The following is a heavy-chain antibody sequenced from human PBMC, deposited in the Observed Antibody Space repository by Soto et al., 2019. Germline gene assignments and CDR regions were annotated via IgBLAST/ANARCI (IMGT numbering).Heavy chain of an antibody. CDR3: ARDADVVVTYNWFDP. CDR2: ISAYNGNT. Sequence: QVQLVQSGAEVKKPGASVKVSCKASGYTFTSYGISWVRQAPGQGLVWMGWISAYNGNTNYAQKLQGRVTMTTDTSTSTAYMELRSLRSDDTAVYYCARDADVVVTYNWFDPWGQGTLVTVSS. CDR1: GYTFTSYG. D-gene: IGHD2-15*01. J-gene: IGHJ5*02. V-gene: IGHV1-18*01.